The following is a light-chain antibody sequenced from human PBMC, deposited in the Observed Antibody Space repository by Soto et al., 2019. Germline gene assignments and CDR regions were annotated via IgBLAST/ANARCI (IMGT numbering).Light chain of an antibody. V-gene: IGLV2-23*02. J-gene: IGLJ1*01. CDR2: EVT. Sequence: SALTQPASVSGSPGQSITISCPGTSSDVGSYNLVSWYQQHPGKAPKLMIYEVTKRPSGVSNRFSGSKSDNTASLTISGLQAEDEADYYSCSYAGSNYVFGTGTKVTVL. CDR3: CSYAGSNYV. CDR1: SSDVGSYNL.